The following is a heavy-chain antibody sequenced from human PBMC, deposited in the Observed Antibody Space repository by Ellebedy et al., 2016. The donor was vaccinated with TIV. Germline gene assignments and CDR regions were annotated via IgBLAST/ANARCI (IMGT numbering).Heavy chain of an antibody. Sequence: GESLKISCAASGFTFSSYNMNWVRQAPGKGLEWVSSISSSSNYMYYADSVKGRFTISRDNAKNSLYLQMNRLRAEDTAVYYCARDRYFDWISPPDYWGQGTLVTVSS. CDR2: ISSSSNYM. CDR1: GFTFSSYN. J-gene: IGHJ4*02. D-gene: IGHD3-9*01. V-gene: IGHV3-21*01. CDR3: ARDRYFDWISPPDY.